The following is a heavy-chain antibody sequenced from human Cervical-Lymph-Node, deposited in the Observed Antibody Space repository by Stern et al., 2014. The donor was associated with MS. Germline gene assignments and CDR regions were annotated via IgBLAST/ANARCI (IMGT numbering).Heavy chain of an antibody. CDR1: GFTFSSYS. V-gene: IGHV3-21*01. D-gene: IGHD4-23*01. CDR3: ARGRGGNYRYYFDY. CDR2: ISSGGSYI. Sequence: EVQLVESGGGLVKPGGSLRLSCAASGFTFSSYSMNWVRQAPGKGLEWVASISSGGSYIYYADSLKGRFTISRDNAKNSLYLQMNNLRAEDTAVYYCARGRGGNYRYYFDYWGQGTLVTVSS. J-gene: IGHJ4*02.